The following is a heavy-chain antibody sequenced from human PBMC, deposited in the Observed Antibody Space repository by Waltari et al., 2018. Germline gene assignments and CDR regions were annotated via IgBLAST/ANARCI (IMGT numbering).Heavy chain of an antibody. CDR1: GYTFTAYY. CDR2: IDPKGAET. CDR3: TKYAQITMFGRVLGPDWFDP. Sequence: QVLLVQSGAEVRKPGASVKVSCKTSGYTFTAYYIHWVRQTPGQGLQWMGRIDPKGAETSYTQELQGRITMSSDPSINTAYMELRSLNSDDTAIYYCTKYAQITMFGRVLGPDWFDPWGQGTLVIVSS. J-gene: IGHJ5*02. V-gene: IGHV1-2*06. D-gene: IGHD3-3*01.